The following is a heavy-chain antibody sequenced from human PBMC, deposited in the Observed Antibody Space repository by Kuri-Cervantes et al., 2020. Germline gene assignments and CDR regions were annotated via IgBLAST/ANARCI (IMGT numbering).Heavy chain of an antibody. CDR1: GYTFTDYY. CDR2: INPNSGGT. D-gene: IGHD3-22*01. V-gene: IGHV1-2*04. CDR3: AREVTYYDSSGYYSQDYYYYYMDV. J-gene: IGHJ6*03. Sequence: ASVKVSCKASGYTFTDYYIHWVRQAPGQGLEWMGWINPNSGGTKYAQKFQGWVTMTRDTSISTAYMEPKSLRSDDTAVYYCAREVTYYDSSGYYSQDYYYYYMDVWGKGTTVTVSS.